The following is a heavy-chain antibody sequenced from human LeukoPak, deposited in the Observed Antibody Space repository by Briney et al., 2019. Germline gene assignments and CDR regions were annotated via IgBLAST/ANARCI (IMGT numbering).Heavy chain of an antibody. CDR1: GGSFNDYY. D-gene: IGHD5-24*01. J-gene: IGHJ4*02. V-gene: IGHV4-31*11. Sequence: PSETLSLTCAVYGGSFNDYYWSWIRQHPGKGLEWIGYIYYSGSTYYNPSLKSRVTISVDTSKNQFSLKLSSVTAADTAVYYCAKDGGDGYNLFDYWGQGTLVTASS. CDR2: IYYSGST. CDR3: AKDGGDGYNLFDY.